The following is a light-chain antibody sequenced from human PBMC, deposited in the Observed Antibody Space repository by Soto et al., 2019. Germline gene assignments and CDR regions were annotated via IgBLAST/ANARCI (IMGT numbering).Light chain of an antibody. J-gene: IGKJ1*01. CDR3: QQYYSYTWT. Sequence: ALRMTQSPSSLSASTGDRVTITCRASQGISSYLAWYQQKPGKAPKLMIYAASTLQSGVPSRFSGSGSGTDFTLTFSCLQSEDFATYYCQQYYSYTWTFGQGTKVEIK. CDR2: AAS. V-gene: IGKV1-8*01. CDR1: QGISSY.